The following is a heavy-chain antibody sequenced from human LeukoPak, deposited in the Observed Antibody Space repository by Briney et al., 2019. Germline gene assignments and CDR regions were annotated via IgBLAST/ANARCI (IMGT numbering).Heavy chain of an antibody. CDR1: GFTVSSNY. CDR3: ARVVVPRVIAAAGTRVFGGGWFDP. J-gene: IGHJ5*02. Sequence: GGSLRLSCAASGFTVSSNYMSWVRQAPGKGLEWVSVIYSGGSPYYADSVKGRFTISRDNSKNTLYLQMNSLRAEDTAVYYCARVVVPRVIAAAGTRVFGGGWFDPWGQGTLVTVSS. V-gene: IGHV3-53*01. CDR2: IYSGGSP. D-gene: IGHD6-13*01.